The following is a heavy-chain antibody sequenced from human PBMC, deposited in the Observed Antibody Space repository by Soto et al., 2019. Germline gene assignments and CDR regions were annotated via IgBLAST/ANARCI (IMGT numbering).Heavy chain of an antibody. J-gene: IGHJ3*02. V-gene: IGHV1-58*02. D-gene: IGHD6-13*01. CDR1: GFTFTSSA. CDR2: IVVGSGNT. Sequence: SVKVSCKASGFTFTSSAMQWVRQARGQRLEWIGWIVVGSGNTNYAQKFQERVTITRDMSTSTAYMELSSLRSEDTAVYYCAAAPSIAAAGSTSDAFDIWGQGTMVTVSS. CDR3: AAAPSIAAAGSTSDAFDI.